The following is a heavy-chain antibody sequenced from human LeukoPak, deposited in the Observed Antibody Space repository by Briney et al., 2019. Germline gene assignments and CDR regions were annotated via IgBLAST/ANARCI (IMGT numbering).Heavy chain of an antibody. D-gene: IGHD2-2*01. CDR1: GFSFNNHE. V-gene: IGHV3-48*03. CDR2: ISSGGGSI. Sequence: GGSLRLSCVASGFSFNNHEMNWVRQAPGKGLEWVSYISSGGGSIYYADSVTGRFTISRDNAKYSLYLQMNSLRGEDTAVYYCARISTNTWYNFDYWGQGTLVTVSS. J-gene: IGHJ4*02. CDR3: ARISTNTWYNFDY.